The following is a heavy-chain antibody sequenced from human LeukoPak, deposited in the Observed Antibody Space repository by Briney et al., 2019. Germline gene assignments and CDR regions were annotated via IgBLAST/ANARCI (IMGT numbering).Heavy chain of an antibody. CDR3: ARDHIEHYDSSGYLYNWFDP. V-gene: IGHV1-69*06. CDR2: IIPIFGTA. Sequence: SVKVSCKASGYTFTSYGISWVRQAPGQGLEWMGGIIPIFGTANYAQKFQGRVTITADKSTSTAYMELSSLRSEDTAVYYCARDHIEHYDSSGYLYNWFDPWGQGTLVTVSS. D-gene: IGHD3-22*01. J-gene: IGHJ5*02. CDR1: GYTFTSYG.